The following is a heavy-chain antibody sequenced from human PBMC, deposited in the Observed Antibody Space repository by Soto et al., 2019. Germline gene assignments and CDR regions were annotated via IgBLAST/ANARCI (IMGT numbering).Heavy chain of an antibody. CDR2: NSANNGNT. CDR1: GYSFTSYG. Sequence: QVQLVQSGAEVKKPGASVKVACKASGYSFTSYGITWVRQAPGQGLEWMGWNSANNGNTNYAQGRVTMTTDTSTSTAYMELRSLRSDDTAVYYCARDRGSYALDYWGQGTLVTVSS. J-gene: IGHJ4*02. V-gene: IGHV1-18*01. D-gene: IGHD3-10*01. CDR3: ARDRGSYALDY.